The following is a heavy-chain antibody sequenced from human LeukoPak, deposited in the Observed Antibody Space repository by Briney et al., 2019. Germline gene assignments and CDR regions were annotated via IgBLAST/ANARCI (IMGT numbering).Heavy chain of an antibody. J-gene: IGHJ3*02. V-gene: IGHV1-8*02. CDR2: MNPNSGNT. CDR3: ATATSNYCSSTSCMEGYAFDI. Sequence: ASVKVSCKASGYTFTGYYMHWVRQAPGQGLEWMGWMNPNSGNTGYAQKFQGRVTMTRNTSISTAYMELSSLRSEDTAVYYCATATSNYCSSTSCMEGYAFDIWGQGTMVTVSS. D-gene: IGHD2-2*01. CDR1: GYTFTGYY.